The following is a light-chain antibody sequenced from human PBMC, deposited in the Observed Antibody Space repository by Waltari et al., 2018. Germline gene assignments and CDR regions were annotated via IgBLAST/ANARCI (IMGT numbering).Light chain of an antibody. J-gene: IGKJ1*01. CDR2: GAS. Sequence: EIVMTQSPATLSVSPGERATLSCRASQSVRNNLVWYQQKPGQAPRLLIYGASTRVNGIPARFSGSGSGTEFTLTISSLQSEDVAVYYCQQYNNWPPWTFGQGTKVEIK. CDR1: QSVRNN. V-gene: IGKV3-15*01. CDR3: QQYNNWPPWT.